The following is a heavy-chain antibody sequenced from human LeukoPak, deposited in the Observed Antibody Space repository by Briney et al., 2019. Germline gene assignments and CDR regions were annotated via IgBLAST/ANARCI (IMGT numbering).Heavy chain of an antibody. V-gene: IGHV3-7*01. CDR2: IKQDGSEK. CDR1: GFTFSSYA. J-gene: IGHJ6*02. Sequence: GGSLRLSCAASGFTFSSYAMSWVRQAPGKGLEWVANIKQDGSEKYYVDSVKGRFTISRDNAKNSLYLQMNSLRAEDTAVYYCARFRVTYYDFWSGSITTGGMDVWGQGTTVTVSS. D-gene: IGHD3-3*01. CDR3: ARFRVTYYDFWSGSITTGGMDV.